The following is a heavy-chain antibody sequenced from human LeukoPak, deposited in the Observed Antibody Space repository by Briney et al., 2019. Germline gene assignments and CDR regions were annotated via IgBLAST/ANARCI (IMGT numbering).Heavy chain of an antibody. CDR3: ARDNRRYSGYDPSPDY. J-gene: IGHJ4*02. CDR2: INPNSGGT. V-gene: IGHV1-2*06. CDR1: GYTFTGYY. D-gene: IGHD5-12*01. Sequence: ASVKVSCKASGYTFTGYYMHWVRHAPGQWLEWRGRINPNSGGTNYAQKSQGRVTMTRDTSLSTAYMELSRLRSDDTAVYYCARDNRRYSGYDPSPDYWSQGTLVTVSS.